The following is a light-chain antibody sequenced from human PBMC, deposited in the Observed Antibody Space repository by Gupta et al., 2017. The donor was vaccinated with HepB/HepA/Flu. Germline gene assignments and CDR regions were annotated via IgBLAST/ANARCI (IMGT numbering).Light chain of an antibody. J-gene: IGLJ3*02. V-gene: IGLV2-11*03. CDR2: AVS. Sequence: YQQHPDKAPKLMIYAVSERPSGVPDRFSGSKSGNTASLTISGLQAEDEADYYCCSYAGSYTWVFGEGTKLTVL. CDR3: CSYAGSYTWV.